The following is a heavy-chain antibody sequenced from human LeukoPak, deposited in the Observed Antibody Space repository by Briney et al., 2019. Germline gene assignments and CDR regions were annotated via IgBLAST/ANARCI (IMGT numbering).Heavy chain of an antibody. CDR1: GFTFSNYA. CDR2: ISSNGGST. V-gene: IGHV3-64D*06. D-gene: IGHD5/OR15-5a*01. CDR3: VKDRCSVYVRPDY. Sequence: GGSLRLSCSVSGFTFSNYAMHWVRQAPGNGLEYVSAISSNGGSTFYADSVKGRFTISRDNSKNTLCLQMSSLRAEDTAVYYCVKDRCSVYVRPDYWGEGTLVTVSS. J-gene: IGHJ4*02.